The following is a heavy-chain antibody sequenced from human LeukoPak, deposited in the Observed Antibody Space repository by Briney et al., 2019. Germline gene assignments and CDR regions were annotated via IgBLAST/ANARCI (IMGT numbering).Heavy chain of an antibody. V-gene: IGHV1-2*02. CDR1: GYTFTGYY. J-gene: IGHJ3*02. Sequence: ASVKVSCKASGYTFTGYYMHWVRQAPGQGLEWMGWINPNSGGTNYAQKFQGRVTMTRDTSISTAYMELRSLRSDDTAVYYCARTSHRGADAFDIWGQGTLVTVSS. CDR3: ARTSHRGADAFDI. CDR2: INPNSGGT. D-gene: IGHD3-10*01.